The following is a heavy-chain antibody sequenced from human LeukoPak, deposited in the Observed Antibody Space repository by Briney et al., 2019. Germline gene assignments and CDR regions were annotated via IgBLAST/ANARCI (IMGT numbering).Heavy chain of an antibody. CDR2: IIPIFGTA. Sequence: SVKVSCKASGGTFSSYAISWVRQAPGQGLEWMGGIIPIFGTANYAQKFQGRVTITADKSTSTAYMELSSLRSEDTAVYYCARDQEWFGELSDCYYGMDVWGKGTTVTVSS. CDR1: GGTFSSYA. CDR3: ARDQEWFGELSDCYYGMDV. D-gene: IGHD3-10*01. V-gene: IGHV1-69*06. J-gene: IGHJ6*04.